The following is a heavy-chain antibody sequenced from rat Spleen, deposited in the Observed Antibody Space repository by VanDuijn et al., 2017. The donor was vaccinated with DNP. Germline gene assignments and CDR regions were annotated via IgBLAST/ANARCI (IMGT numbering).Heavy chain of an antibody. V-gene: IGHV3-1*01. Sequence: EVQLQESGPGLVKPSQSLSLTCSVTGYSITSNYWGWIRKFPGNTMEWIGHISFRGSTNYNPSLKSRISITRDTSQNQFFLQLNSVTTEDTATYYCARWKIGPHYFDYWGQGVMVTVSS. CDR3: ARWKIGPHYFDY. J-gene: IGHJ2*01. D-gene: IGHD1-5*01. CDR1: GYSITSNY. CDR2: ISFRGST.